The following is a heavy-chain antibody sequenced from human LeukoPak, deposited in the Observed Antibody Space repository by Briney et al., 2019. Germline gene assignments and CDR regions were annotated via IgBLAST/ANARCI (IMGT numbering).Heavy chain of an antibody. V-gene: IGHV1-69*13. CDR3: AREYTVTTTNDAFDI. Sequence: ASVKVSCKASGGTFSSYAISWVRQAPGQGLEWMGGIIPIFGTANYAQKFQGRVTITADESTSTAYMELSSLRSEDTAVYYCAREYTVTTTNDAFDIWGRGTMVTVSS. CDR2: IIPIFGTA. J-gene: IGHJ3*02. D-gene: IGHD4-17*01. CDR1: GGTFSSYA.